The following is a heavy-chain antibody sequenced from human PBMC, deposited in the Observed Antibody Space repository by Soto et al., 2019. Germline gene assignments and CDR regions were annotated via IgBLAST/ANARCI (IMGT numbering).Heavy chain of an antibody. CDR3: ARGDVFDQ. CDR1: GDSISGYY. Sequence: QVQLQESGPGLVKPSETVSLICTVSGDSISGYYWSWIRQPAGKGLEWIGRIYSSGNANYNPSLKSRVSMSVDMSKNQFSLKVTSVTAADTAMYYCARGDVFDQWGQGTKVTVSS. J-gene: IGHJ3*01. V-gene: IGHV4-4*07. CDR2: IYSSGNA.